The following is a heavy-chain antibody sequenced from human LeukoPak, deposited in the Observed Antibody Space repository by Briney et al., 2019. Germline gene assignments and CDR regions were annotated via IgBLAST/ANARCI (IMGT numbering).Heavy chain of an antibody. D-gene: IGHD2-8*01. J-gene: IGHJ4*02. Sequence: GGSLRLSCAASGFTFTTYWMTWVRQAPGKGLEWVSVIYDGGTSYYAESVKGRFSISRHNSQNTLYLQMNSLRPEDTAVYYCARESRRNNGLDYWGQGTLVTVSS. CDR1: GFTFTTYW. CDR2: IYDGGTS. CDR3: ARESRRNNGLDY. V-gene: IGHV3-53*04.